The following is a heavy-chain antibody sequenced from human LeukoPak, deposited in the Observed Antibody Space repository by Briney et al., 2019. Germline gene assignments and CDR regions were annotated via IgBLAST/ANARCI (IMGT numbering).Heavy chain of an antibody. V-gene: IGHV3-23*01. CDR2: ISGSGGIT. CDR3: AKGTVTTLLIDY. D-gene: IGHD4-17*01. Sequence: PGGSLRLSCAASGFTFSSYGMHWVRLAPGKGLEWVSGISGSGGITYLVDSVKGRFTISRDNSKNTLYLQMNSLRAEDTAVYYCAKGTVTTLLIDYWGQGTLVTVSS. J-gene: IGHJ4*02. CDR1: GFTFSSYG.